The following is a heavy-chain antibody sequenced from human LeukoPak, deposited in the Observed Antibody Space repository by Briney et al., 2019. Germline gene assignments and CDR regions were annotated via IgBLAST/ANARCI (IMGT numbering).Heavy chain of an antibody. Sequence: GGSLRLSCAASGFTFSSYWLTWVRQAPGKGLEWVANIKQDGSEKFYVDSVKGRFTISRDNAKNSLYLQMNSLRAEDTAVYYCARDSDTAMVNGWFDPWGQGTLVTVSS. CDR3: ARDSDTAMVNGWFDP. CDR1: GFTFSSYW. D-gene: IGHD5-18*01. J-gene: IGHJ5*02. CDR2: IKQDGSEK. V-gene: IGHV3-7*01.